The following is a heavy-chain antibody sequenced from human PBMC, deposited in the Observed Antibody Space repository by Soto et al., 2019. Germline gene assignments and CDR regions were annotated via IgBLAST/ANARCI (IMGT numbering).Heavy chain of an antibody. V-gene: IGHV4-59*01. CDR2: IYYSGST. J-gene: IGHJ6*03. Sequence: SETLSLTCTVSGGSISSYYWSWIRQPPGKGLEWIGYIYYSGSTNYNPSLMSRVTISVDTSKNQFSLKLSSVTAADTAVYYCSRDFRYYDFWSGSLTSGYMDVWGKGTTVTVSS. CDR3: SRDFRYYDFWSGSLTSGYMDV. CDR1: GGSISSYY. D-gene: IGHD3-3*01.